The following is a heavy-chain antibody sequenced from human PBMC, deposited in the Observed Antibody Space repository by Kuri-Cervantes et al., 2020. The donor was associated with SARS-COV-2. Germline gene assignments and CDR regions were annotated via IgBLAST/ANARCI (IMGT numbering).Heavy chain of an antibody. Sequence: LETLSLTCAVYGGSFSGYYWSWIRQPPGKGLEWIGEINHSGSTNYNPSPKSRVTISVDTSKNQFSLKLSSVTAEDTAVYYCARGTTAVKVDIWGQGTMVTVSS. J-gene: IGHJ3*02. D-gene: IGHD4-23*01. CDR2: INHSGST. CDR3: ARGTTAVKVDI. CDR1: GGSFSGYY. V-gene: IGHV4-34*01.